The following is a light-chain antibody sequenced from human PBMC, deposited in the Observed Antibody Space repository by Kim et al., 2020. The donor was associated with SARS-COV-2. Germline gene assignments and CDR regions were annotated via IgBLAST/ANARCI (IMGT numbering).Light chain of an antibody. J-gene: IGLJ1*01. CDR1: SSDVGGYNY. Sequence: QSVLTQPASVSGSPGQSITISCTGTSSDVGGYNYVSWYQQHPGKAPKLMIYDVSKRPSGVSNRFSGSKSGNTASLTISGLQAEDEADYYCSSYTSSSPLYVFGTGTKVTV. CDR3: SSYTSSSPLYV. V-gene: IGLV2-14*01. CDR2: DVS.